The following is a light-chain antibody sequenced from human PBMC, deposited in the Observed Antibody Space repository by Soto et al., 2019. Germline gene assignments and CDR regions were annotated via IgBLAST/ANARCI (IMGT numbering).Light chain of an antibody. CDR2: TNN. V-gene: IGLV1-44*01. CDR3: AAWDDSLNGLI. Sequence: QAVLTQPPSASGTPGQRVTIICSGGSTNIGSNTVNWYQQFPGTAPNLLIYTNNQRPAGVPDRFFGSKSGTSASLAISGLQSEDEADYYCAAWDDSLNGLIFGGGTKLTVL. J-gene: IGLJ2*01. CDR1: STNIGSNT.